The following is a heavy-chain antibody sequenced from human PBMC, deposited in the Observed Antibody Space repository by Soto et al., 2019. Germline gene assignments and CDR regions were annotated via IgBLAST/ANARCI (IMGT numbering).Heavy chain of an antibody. CDR2: IYWDDDE. V-gene: IGHV2-5*02. CDR3: AHRRRYDYVWGTFDY. CDR1: GFSLSTSGVG. J-gene: IGHJ4*02. D-gene: IGHD3-16*01. Sequence: QITLKESGTPLVKPTQTLTLTCTFSGFSLSTSGVGVGWIRQPPGKALECLALIYWDDDERYSPSLRSRLTITKDTSKNQVVLTMTNMDPVDTATYYCAHRRRYDYVWGTFDYWGQGTLVTVSS.